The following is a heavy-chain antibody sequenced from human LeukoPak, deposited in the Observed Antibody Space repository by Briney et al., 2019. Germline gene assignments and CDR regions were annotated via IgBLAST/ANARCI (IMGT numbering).Heavy chain of an antibody. CDR3: ATLGGGNRDAFDI. Sequence: ASVKVSCKVSGYTLTELSMHWVRQAPGKGLEWMGGFDPEDGETIYAQKFQGGVTMTEDTSTDTAYMELSSLRSEDTAVYYCATLGGGNRDAFDIWGQGTMVTVSS. J-gene: IGHJ3*02. D-gene: IGHD4-23*01. CDR2: FDPEDGET. V-gene: IGHV1-24*01. CDR1: GYTLTELS.